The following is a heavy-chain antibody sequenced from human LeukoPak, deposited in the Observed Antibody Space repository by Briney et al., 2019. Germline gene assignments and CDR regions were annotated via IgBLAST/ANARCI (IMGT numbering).Heavy chain of an antibody. J-gene: IGHJ5*02. CDR3: ARDRGAAARLVNWFDP. V-gene: IGHV1-2*02. CDR2: INPNSGDT. CDR1: GYTFTSYG. Sequence: ASVKVSCKASGYTFTSYGISWVRQAPGQGLEWMGWINPNSGDTNYAQKFQGRVTMTRDTSISTAYMELSRLRSDDTALYYCARDRGAAARLVNWFDPWGQGTLVTVSS. D-gene: IGHD6-6*01.